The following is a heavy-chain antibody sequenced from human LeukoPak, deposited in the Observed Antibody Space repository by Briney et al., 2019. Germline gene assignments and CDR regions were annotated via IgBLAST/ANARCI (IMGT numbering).Heavy chain of an antibody. D-gene: IGHD3-10*01. CDR2: IYYSGST. CDR3: ARRGRNYYGSGDYFDC. Sequence: SETLSLTCTVSGGSISSYCWSWIRQPPGKGLEWIGYIYYSGSTNYNPSLKSRVTISIDTSKNQFSLKLSSVTAADTAVYYCARRGRNYYGSGDYFDCWGQGTLVTVSS. CDR1: GGSISSYC. V-gene: IGHV4-59*08. J-gene: IGHJ4*02.